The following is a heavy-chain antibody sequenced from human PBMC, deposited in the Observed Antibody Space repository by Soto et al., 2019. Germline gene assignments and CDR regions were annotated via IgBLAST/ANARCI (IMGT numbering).Heavy chain of an antibody. V-gene: IGHV3-30-3*01. CDR2: ISYDGSNK. Sequence: QVQLVESGGGVVQPGRSLRLSCAASGFTFSSYAMHWVRQAPGKGLEWVAVISYDGSNKYYADSVKGRFTISRDNSKNTLYLQMNSLRAEDTAVYYCARDHSGYDSYYYGMDVWGQGTTVTVSS. D-gene: IGHD5-12*01. J-gene: IGHJ6*02. CDR1: GFTFSSYA. CDR3: ARDHSGYDSYYYGMDV.